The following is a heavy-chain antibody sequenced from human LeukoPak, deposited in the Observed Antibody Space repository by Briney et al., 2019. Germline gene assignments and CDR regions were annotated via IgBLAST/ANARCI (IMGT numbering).Heavy chain of an antibody. CDR1: GFTFSSYS. J-gene: IGHJ4*02. V-gene: IGHV3-21*01. CDR3: ARGKGYSYGQDY. D-gene: IGHD5-18*01. Sequence: GGSLRLSCAASGFTFSSYSMNWVRQAPGKGLEWVSSISSSSSYIYYADSVKGRFTISRDNAKNSLYLQMNSLRAEDTAVYYCARGKGYSYGQDYWGQGTLVTVSS. CDR2: ISSSSSYI.